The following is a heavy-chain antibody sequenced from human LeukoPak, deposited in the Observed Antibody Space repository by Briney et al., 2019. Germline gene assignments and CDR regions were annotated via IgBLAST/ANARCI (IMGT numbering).Heavy chain of an antibody. CDR2: IIPILGTA. Sequence: ASVKVSCKASGGTFSSYAISWVRQAPGQGLECMGGIIPILGTANYAQKFQGRVTITTDESTSTAYMELSSLRSEDTAVYYCARVGAVITPYYYYYYYMDVWGKGTTVTVSS. J-gene: IGHJ6*03. D-gene: IGHD3-22*01. CDR1: GGTFSSYA. CDR3: ARVGAVITPYYYYYYYMDV. V-gene: IGHV1-69*05.